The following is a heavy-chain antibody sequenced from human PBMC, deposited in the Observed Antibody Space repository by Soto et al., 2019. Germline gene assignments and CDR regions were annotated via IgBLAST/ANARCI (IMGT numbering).Heavy chain of an antibody. CDR3: TRHPDQKVDSSGRDY. V-gene: IGHV3-73*01. CDR1: GFTFSGSA. CDR2: IRSKANSYAT. J-gene: IGHJ4*02. D-gene: IGHD3-22*01. Sequence: EVQLVESGGGLVQPGGSLKLSCAASGFTFSGSAMRWVRQASGKGLEWVGRIRSKANSYATAYAASVKGRFTISRDDSKNTAYLQMNSLKTEDTAVYYCTRHPDQKVDSSGRDYWGQGTLVTVSS.